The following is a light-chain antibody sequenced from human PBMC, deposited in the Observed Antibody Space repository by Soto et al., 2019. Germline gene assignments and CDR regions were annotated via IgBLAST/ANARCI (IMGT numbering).Light chain of an antibody. CDR3: GAWDSSLSAFV. V-gene: IGLV1-51*01. CDR1: SSNIGNNW. CDR2: DNK. J-gene: IGLJ1*01. Sequence: VLTQPPSVSAAPGQRVTISCSGSSSNIGNNWVSWYQQVPGTAPKLLIYDNKSRPSGIPDRFSGSKSGTSATLGITGLQTGDEADYFCGAWDSSLSAFVFGTGTKVTVL.